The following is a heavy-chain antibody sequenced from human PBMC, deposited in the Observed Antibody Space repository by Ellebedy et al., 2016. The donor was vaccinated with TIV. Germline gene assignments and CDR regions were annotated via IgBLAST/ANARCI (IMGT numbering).Heavy chain of an antibody. CDR2: ISSSSNTI. CDR1: GFTFSRDN. J-gene: IGHJ4*02. CDR3: ARDGRGGDYGSGSPFDH. Sequence: PGGSLRLSCADSGFTFSRDNMNWVRQAPGKGLEWISYISSSSNTIYYADSVKGRFTISRDNAKKSLYLQMNRLRAGDTAVYYCARDGRGGDYGSGSPFDHWGQGTLVTVSS. D-gene: IGHD3-10*01. V-gene: IGHV3-48*04.